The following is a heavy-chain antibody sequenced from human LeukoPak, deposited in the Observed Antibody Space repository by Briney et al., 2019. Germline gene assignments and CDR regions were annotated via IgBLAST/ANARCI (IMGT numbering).Heavy chain of an antibody. V-gene: IGHV1-69*13. CDR3: ARVENYYYDSSGYYEA. CDR2: IIPIFGTA. J-gene: IGHJ5*02. CDR1: GGTFSSYA. Sequence: SVKVSCKASGGTFSSYAISWVRQAPGQGLEWMGGIIPIFGTANYAQKFQGRVTITADESTSTAYMELSRLRSDDTAVYYCARVENYYYDSSGYYEAWGQGTLVTVSS. D-gene: IGHD3-22*01.